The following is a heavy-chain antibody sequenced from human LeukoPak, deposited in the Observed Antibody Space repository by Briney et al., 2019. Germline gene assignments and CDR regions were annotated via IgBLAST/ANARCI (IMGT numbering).Heavy chain of an antibody. D-gene: IGHD3-10*01. CDR1: GFSFTSYN. CDR2: TSPDEGLK. V-gene: IGHV3-30*04. CDR3: AKDRDTYNYGSGSYGPGFDY. Sequence: PGGSLRLSCAASGFSFTSYNFHWVRQAPGKGLEWVAVTSPDEGLKFYGDSVKGRFTISRDNSKNTMYLQMNNLREEDTAVYYCAKDRDTYNYGSGSYGPGFDYWGQGTLVTVSS. J-gene: IGHJ4*02.